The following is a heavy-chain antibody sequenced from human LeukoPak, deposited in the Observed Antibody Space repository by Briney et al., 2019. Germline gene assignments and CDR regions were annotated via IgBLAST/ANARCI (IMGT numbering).Heavy chain of an antibody. V-gene: IGHV3-23*01. CDR1: GFTFSSYA. CDR2: ISGGGGST. J-gene: IGHJ4*02. D-gene: IGHD6-13*01. Sequence: GGSLRLSCAASGFTFSSYAMSWVRQAPGKGLEWVSTISGGGGSTYYADSVKGRFTISRDNSKNTLYLQVNSLRAEDTAVYYCARGVLYAGSWYFDYWGQGILVTVSS. CDR3: ARGVLYAGSWYFDY.